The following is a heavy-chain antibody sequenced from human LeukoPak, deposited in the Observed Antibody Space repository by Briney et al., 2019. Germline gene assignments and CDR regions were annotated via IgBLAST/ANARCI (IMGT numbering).Heavy chain of an antibody. J-gene: IGHJ6*02. V-gene: IGHV3-74*01. CDR2: INGDGRST. D-gene: IGHD1-14*01. CDR3: AKDRGAPDFYYYYYGMDV. CDR1: GFTFNNYW. Sequence: GGSLRLSCAGSGFTFNNYWMHWVRQVPGKGLEWVSRINGDGRSTSYADSVKGRFTITRDNAKYTLFLQMNNLGAEDTAVYYCAKDRGAPDFYYYYYGMDVWGQGTTVTVSS.